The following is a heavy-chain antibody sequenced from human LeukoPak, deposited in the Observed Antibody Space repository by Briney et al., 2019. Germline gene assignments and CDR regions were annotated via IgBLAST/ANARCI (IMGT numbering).Heavy chain of an antibody. CDR1: GFTFSSYS. V-gene: IGHV3-21*01. D-gene: IGHD3-3*01. CDR2: ISSSSSYI. Sequence: GGSLRLSCAASGFTFSSYSMNWVRQAPGKGLERVSSISSSSSYIYYADSVKGRFTISRDNAKNSLYLQMNSLRAEDTAVYYCAREELRFLEWSLYYYYGMDVWGQGTTVTVSS. CDR3: AREELRFLEWSLYYYYGMDV. J-gene: IGHJ6*02.